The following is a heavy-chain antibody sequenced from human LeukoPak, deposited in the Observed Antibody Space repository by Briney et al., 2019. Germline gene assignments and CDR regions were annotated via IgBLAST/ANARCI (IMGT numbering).Heavy chain of an antibody. V-gene: IGHV3-23*01. J-gene: IGHJ4*02. Sequence: PGGSLRLSCAASGFTFSSYWMSWVRHAPGKGLEWVSGIIPSGHTTYYADSVRGRFTISRDNSRNTLYLQMNSLRAEDTAVYYCAKDDRWLQFCCWGQGTLVTVSA. D-gene: IGHD5-24*01. CDR3: AKDDRWLQFCC. CDR1: GFTFSSYW. CDR2: IIPSGHTT.